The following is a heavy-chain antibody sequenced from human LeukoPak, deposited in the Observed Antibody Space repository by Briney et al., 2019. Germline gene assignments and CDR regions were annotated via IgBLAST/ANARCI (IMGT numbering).Heavy chain of an antibody. CDR2: ISGSGGST. Sequence: PGGSLRLSCAASGFTFSSYGMSWVRQAPGKGLEWVSAISGSGGSTYYADSVKGRFTISRDNSKTTLYLQMNSLRAEDTAVYYCAKDSNVLRDFDWIYGDVFDIWGQGTMVTVSA. CDR3: AKDSNVLRDFDWIYGDVFDI. D-gene: IGHD3-9*01. V-gene: IGHV3-23*01. J-gene: IGHJ3*02. CDR1: GFTFSSYG.